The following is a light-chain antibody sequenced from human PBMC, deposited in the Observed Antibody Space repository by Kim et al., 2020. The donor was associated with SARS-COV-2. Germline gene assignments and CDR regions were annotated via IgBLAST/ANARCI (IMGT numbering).Light chain of an antibody. CDR1: QSINTY. CDR3: QQSHSART. V-gene: IGKV1-39*01. Sequence: DIQMTQSPSSLSASVGDRVTISCRASQSINTYLNWYQQKPGKAPNLLIYGASNLQSGVPSRFSGSGSGTDFTLTISSLQPEDSATYYCQQSHSARTFGQGTKVDIK. J-gene: IGKJ1*01. CDR2: GAS.